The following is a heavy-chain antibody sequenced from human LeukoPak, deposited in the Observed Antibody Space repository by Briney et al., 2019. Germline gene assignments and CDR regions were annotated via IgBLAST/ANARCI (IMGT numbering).Heavy chain of an antibody. CDR1: GFTFSSYG. J-gene: IGHJ3*02. D-gene: IGHD4-23*01. CDR3: AKSPTVDAAFDI. CDR2: ISYDGSNK. V-gene: IGHV3-30*18. Sequence: PGGSLRLSCAACGFTFSSYGMHWVRQAPGKGLEWVAVISYDGSNKYYADSVKGRFTISRDSSKNTLFLHMNSLRAEDTALYYCAKSPTVDAAFDIWGQGTMVTVSS.